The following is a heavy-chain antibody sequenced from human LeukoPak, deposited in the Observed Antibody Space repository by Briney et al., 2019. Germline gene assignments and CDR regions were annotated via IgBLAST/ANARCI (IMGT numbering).Heavy chain of an antibody. Sequence: SVKVSCKASGGTFSSYAISWVRQAPGQGLEWMGRIIPIFGTANYAQKFQGRVTITTDESTSTAYMELSSLRSEDTAVYYCASGTGYSYGYSGSRAYYFDYWGQGTLVTVSS. CDR2: IIPIFGTA. CDR1: GGTFSSYA. D-gene: IGHD5-18*01. CDR3: ASGTGYSYGYSGSRAYYFDY. V-gene: IGHV1-69*05. J-gene: IGHJ4*02.